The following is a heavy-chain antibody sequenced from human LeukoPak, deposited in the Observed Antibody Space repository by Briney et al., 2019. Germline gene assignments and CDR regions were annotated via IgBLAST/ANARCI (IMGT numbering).Heavy chain of an antibody. Sequence: QAGGSLRLSCAASGFTSSSYSMHWVRQAPGKGLEWVALISYDGSNKYYADSVKGRFTISRDISKNTLYLQMNSLRAEDTAVYYCGKDAHSGYFDYWGQGTLVTVSS. J-gene: IGHJ4*02. CDR2: ISYDGSNK. CDR3: GKDAHSGYFDY. D-gene: IGHD3-10*01. CDR1: GFTSSSYS. V-gene: IGHV3-30*04.